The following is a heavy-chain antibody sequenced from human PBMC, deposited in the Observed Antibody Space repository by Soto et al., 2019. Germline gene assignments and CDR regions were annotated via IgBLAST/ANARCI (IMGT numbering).Heavy chain of an antibody. D-gene: IGHD6-13*01. J-gene: IGHJ3*02. CDR2: ISGSGANT. Sequence: GGSLRLSCAASGFAFSSYGMSWVRQAPGKGLEWVSGISGSGANTYYAASVKGRFTISRDNSEHTLFLQMNSLRDKDTAVYLCAKVSSSGWYDAFDIWGQGTLVTVSS. CDR1: GFAFSSYG. V-gene: IGHV3-23*01. CDR3: AKVSSSGWYDAFDI.